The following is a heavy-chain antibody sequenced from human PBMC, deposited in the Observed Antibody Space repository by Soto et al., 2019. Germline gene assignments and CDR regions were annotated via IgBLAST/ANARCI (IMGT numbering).Heavy chain of an antibody. Sequence: EVQLVESGGGLFQPGGSLRLSVAASGFRVSANYMAWAGRAPGKGLEWISVIYSSGDTYYADSVKGRLTISRDNSRNTLYLQINDLRVEDTAIYYCARDPGYGRGVSFDPWGQGIPVTVSS. D-gene: IGHD2-8*01. CDR3: ARDPGYGRGVSFDP. V-gene: IGHV3-66*01. CDR2: IYSSGDT. J-gene: IGHJ5*02. CDR1: GFRVSANY.